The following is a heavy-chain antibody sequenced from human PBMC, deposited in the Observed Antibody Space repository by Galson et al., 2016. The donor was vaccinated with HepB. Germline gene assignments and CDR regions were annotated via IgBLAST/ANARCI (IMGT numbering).Heavy chain of an antibody. CDR1: GFAFSSYA. CDR3: AKNVVQNYYYYYYMDV. D-gene: IGHD2-21*01. Sequence: SLRLSCAASGFAFSSYAMHWVRQAPGKGLEWVAVISYEGSNKYYADSVKGRFTISRDNSQNTLYLQMNSLRAEDTAVYYCAKNVVQNYYYYYYMDVWGKGTTVTVFS. V-gene: IGHV3-30*18. J-gene: IGHJ6*03. CDR2: ISYEGSNK.